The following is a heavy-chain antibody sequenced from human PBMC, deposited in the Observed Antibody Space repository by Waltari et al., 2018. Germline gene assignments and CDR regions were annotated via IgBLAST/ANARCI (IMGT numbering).Heavy chain of an antibody. V-gene: IGHV4-34*01. CDR2: INHSGST. CDR3: ARGTRVITSRNWFDP. Sequence: QVQLQQWGAGLLKPSETLSLTCAVYGGSFSGYYWSWIRQPPGKGLEWIGEINHSGSTNYNPSLKSRVTISVDTSKNQFSLKLSSVTAADTAVYYCARGTRVITSRNWFDPWGQGTLVTVSS. CDR1: GGSFSGYY. J-gene: IGHJ5*02. D-gene: IGHD3-16*01.